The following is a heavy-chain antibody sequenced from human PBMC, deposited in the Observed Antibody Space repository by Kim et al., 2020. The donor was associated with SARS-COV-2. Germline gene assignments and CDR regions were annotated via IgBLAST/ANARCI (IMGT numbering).Heavy chain of an antibody. CDR3: TTTSSTSYSYYGMDV. J-gene: IGHJ6*02. V-gene: IGHV3-15*01. Sequence: APVKGRFTISRDDSKNTLYLQMNSLKTEDTAVYYCTTTSSTSYSYYGMDVWGQGTTVTVSS. D-gene: IGHD2-2*01.